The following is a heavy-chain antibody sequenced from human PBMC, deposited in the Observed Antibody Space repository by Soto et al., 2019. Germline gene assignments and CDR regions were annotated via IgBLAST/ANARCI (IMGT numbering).Heavy chain of an antibody. D-gene: IGHD3-22*01. CDR1: GFTFSDYA. CDR3: ARDVNSSGYYLYYHYYGVDV. V-gene: IGHV3-30-3*01. CDR2: MSYDGSNK. Sequence: GGSLRLSCAASGFTFSDYAMHWVRQAPGKGLGWVAVMSYDGSNKYYADSVKGRFTISRDNSKNTLYLQMNSLRAEDTAVYYCARDVNSSGYYLYYHYYGVDVWGQGTTVTVSS. J-gene: IGHJ6*02.